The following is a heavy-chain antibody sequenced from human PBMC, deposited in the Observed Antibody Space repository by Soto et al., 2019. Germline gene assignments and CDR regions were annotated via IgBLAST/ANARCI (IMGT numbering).Heavy chain of an antibody. CDR1: GFTFSSFG. CDR3: AKDLMTGTFTPAN. D-gene: IGHD2-8*01. CDR2: ISYDGSNK. J-gene: IGHJ4*02. Sequence: RLSCAASGFTFSSFGMHWVRQAPGKGLEWVAVISYDGSNKYYADSVKGRFTISRDNPKNTLYLQMYSLRAEDTAVYFCAKDLMTGTFTPANWGQGTLVTVSS. V-gene: IGHV3-30*18.